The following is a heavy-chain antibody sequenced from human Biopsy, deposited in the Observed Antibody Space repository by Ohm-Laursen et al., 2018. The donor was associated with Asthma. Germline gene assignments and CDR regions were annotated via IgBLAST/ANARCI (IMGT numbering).Heavy chain of an antibody. V-gene: IGHV4-34*01. CDR1: GLSSSGYY. D-gene: IGHD6-6*01. Sequence: SDTLSLTCSMYGLSSSGYYWTWIRQPPGKGLEWIGESDHRGNTNINPTLKSRVTISKDKSANEFSLKLSSVTAADTAVYYCARGGWGQLGLGYWGQGTLVTVSS. CDR2: SDHRGNT. CDR3: ARGGWGQLGLGY. J-gene: IGHJ4*02.